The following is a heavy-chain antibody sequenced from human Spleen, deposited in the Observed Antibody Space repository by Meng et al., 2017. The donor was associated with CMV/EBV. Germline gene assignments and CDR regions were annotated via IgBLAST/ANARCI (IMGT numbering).Heavy chain of an antibody. V-gene: IGHV1-2*02. D-gene: IGHD6-13*01. Sequence: ASVKVSCKASGYTFTGYYMHWVRQAPGQGLEWMGWINPNSGGTNYAQKFQGRVTMTRDTSISTAYMDLSSLRSDDTAVFYCARVTAAGGSWGQGTLVTVSS. J-gene: IGHJ5*02. CDR2: INPNSGGT. CDR3: ARVTAAGGS. CDR1: GYTFTGYY.